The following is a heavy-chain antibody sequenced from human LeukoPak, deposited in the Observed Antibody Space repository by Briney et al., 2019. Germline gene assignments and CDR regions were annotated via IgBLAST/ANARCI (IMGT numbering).Heavy chain of an antibody. CDR1: GFTFSSYA. D-gene: IGHD1-26*01. Sequence: GGSVRLSCAASGFTFSSYAMSWVRQAPGRGLKWVSGISSTGGRTLYADSVKGRFAISRDNSKNTLYLQMNSLRAEDTAVYYCAKDKWETQLGYFDYWGQGTLVTVSS. V-gene: IGHV3-23*01. J-gene: IGHJ4*02. CDR3: AKDKWETQLGYFDY. CDR2: ISSTGGRT.